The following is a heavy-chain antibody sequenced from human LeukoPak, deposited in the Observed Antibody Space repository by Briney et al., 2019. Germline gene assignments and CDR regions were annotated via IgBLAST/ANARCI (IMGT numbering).Heavy chain of an antibody. CDR1: GFTLTSYT. V-gene: IGHV3-23*01. CDR3: AKDSGYYYYMDV. J-gene: IGHJ6*03. CDR2: RRGAARTP. Sequence: GGSLRLSCAASGFTLTSYTMSWVRQAPGKGLEWVSSRRGAARTPYYAESVKGRFTISRDNSENTLYLQMNSLRAEDTAVYYCAKDSGYYYYMDVWGKGTTVTVSS.